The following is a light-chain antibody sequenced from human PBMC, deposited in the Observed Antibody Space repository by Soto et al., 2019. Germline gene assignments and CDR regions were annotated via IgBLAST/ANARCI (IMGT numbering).Light chain of an antibody. CDR2: DTS. V-gene: IGKV3-20*01. J-gene: IGKJ5*01. Sequence: EIVLTQSPGTLSLSPGERATLSCRASQSVRSSYLAWYQQKPGQAPSLLIYDTSTRATGIPDRFSGSGSGTDFTLTISRLEPEDFAVYYCQQYGGSPITFGLGTRLEIK. CDR1: QSVRSSY. CDR3: QQYGGSPIT.